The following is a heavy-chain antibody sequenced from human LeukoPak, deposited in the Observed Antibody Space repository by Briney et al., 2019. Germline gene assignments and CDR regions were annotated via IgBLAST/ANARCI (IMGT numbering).Heavy chain of an antibody. V-gene: IGHV1-18*01. J-gene: IGHJ4*02. D-gene: IGHD2-15*01. CDR2: ISTYNGAT. CDR3: ARGAPGSYCSGGSCPYFDY. Sequence: ASVKVSCKASGYTFTSYGISWVRQAPGQGLEWMGWISTYNGATNYPQNLQGRVTMTRNTSISTAYMELSSLGSEDTAVYYCARGAPGSYCSGGSCPYFDYWGQGTLVAVSS. CDR1: GYTFTSYG.